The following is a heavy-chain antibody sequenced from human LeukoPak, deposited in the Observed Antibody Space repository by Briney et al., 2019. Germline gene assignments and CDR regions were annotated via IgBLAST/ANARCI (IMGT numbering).Heavy chain of an antibody. D-gene: IGHD6-25*01. V-gene: IGHV4-59*01. CDR2: IYYSGST. Sequence: TSETLSLTCTVSGGSISSYYWSWIRQPPGKGLEWIGYIYYSGSTNYNPSLKSRVTISVDTSKNQFSLKRSSVSAADTAVYYCARGALDSSEIWGQGTMVTVSS. CDR1: GGSISSYY. CDR3: ARGALDSSEI. J-gene: IGHJ3*02.